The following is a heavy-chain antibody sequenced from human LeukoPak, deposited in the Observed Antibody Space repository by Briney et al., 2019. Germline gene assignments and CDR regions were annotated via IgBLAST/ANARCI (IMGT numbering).Heavy chain of an antibody. J-gene: IGHJ6*03. CDR2: IYNIGST. Sequence: KPSETLSLTCTVSGGSISSYYWSWIRQPPGKGLEWIGYIYNIGSTSSNPSLKSRVIMSVDTSKNQFSLKLSSVTAADTAVYYCARGRVELGINYRYYYMDVWGKGTTVTVSS. V-gene: IGHV4-59*01. D-gene: IGHD7-27*01. CDR3: ARGRVELGINYRYYYMDV. CDR1: GGSISSYY.